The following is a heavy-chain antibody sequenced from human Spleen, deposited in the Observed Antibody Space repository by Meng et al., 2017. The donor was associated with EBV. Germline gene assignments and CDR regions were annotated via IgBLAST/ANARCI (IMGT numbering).Heavy chain of an antibody. Sequence: QVQVVKSGAEVKKPGASVKVTCKASGYSFTIYALHWVRQAPGQGLEWMGWINTDSGNTKYSQKFQGRVTITRDTSASTVYMELSSLTSEDTAVYYCARDGTSNWLLNWFDPWGQGTLVTVSS. D-gene: IGHD6-13*01. V-gene: IGHV1-3*04. CDR2: INTDSGNT. CDR1: GYSFTIYA. J-gene: IGHJ5*02. CDR3: ARDGTSNWLLNWFDP.